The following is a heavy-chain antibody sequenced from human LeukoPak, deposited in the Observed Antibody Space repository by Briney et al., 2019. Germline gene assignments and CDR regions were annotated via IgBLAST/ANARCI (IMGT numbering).Heavy chain of an antibody. CDR2: IRSKANSYAT. V-gene: IGHV3-73*01. CDR1: GFTFSGSA. CDR3: TSRSITMVRGVNGTIFDY. D-gene: IGHD3-10*01. J-gene: IGHJ4*02. Sequence: PGGSLRLSCAASGFTFSGSATHWVRQASGRGLEWVGRIRSKANSYATAYAASVRGRFTISRDDSKNTAYLQMNSLKTEDTAVYYCTSRSITMVRGVNGTIFDYWGQGTLVTVSS.